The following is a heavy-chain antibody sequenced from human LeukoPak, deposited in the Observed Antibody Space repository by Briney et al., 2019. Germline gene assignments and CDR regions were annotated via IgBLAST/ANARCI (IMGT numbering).Heavy chain of an antibody. J-gene: IGHJ4*02. Sequence: ASVKVSCKASGYTFTSYAMHWVRQAPGQRLEWMGWINAGNGNTKYSQRFQGRVTITRDTSASTAYMELRSLRSDDTAVYYCARTSRTPSGTYHIYWGQGTLVTVSS. CDR1: GYTFTSYA. CDR3: ARTSRTPSGTYHIY. CDR2: INAGNGNT. V-gene: IGHV1-3*01. D-gene: IGHD1-26*01.